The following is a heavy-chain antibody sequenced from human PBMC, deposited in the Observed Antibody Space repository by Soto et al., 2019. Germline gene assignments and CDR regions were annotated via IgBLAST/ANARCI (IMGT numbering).Heavy chain of an antibody. Sequence: QVQLVESGGGVVQPGRSLRLSCAASGFTFSSYGMHWVRQAPGKGLEWVAVISYDGSNKYYADSVKGRFTISRDNSKNTLYLQMKSLRAEDTAVYYCAKDLAEYSSGQAGYGMDVWGQGTTVTVSS. CDR1: GFTFSSYG. J-gene: IGHJ6*02. V-gene: IGHV3-30*18. CDR3: AKDLAEYSSGQAGYGMDV. D-gene: IGHD6-19*01. CDR2: ISYDGSNK.